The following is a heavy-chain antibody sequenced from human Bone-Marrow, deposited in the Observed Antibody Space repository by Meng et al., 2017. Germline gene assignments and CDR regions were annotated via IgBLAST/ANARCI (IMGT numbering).Heavy chain of an antibody. Sequence: LQLQGAGPGLVNPSETLSLTYTVSGGSISRSSYYWGWIRQPPGKGLEWIGSIYYSGSTYYNPSLKSRVTISVDTSKNQFSLKLRSVTAADTAVYYCARDLRSTGWYYFDYWGQGTLVTVSS. CDR2: IYYSGST. CDR1: GGSISRSSYY. V-gene: IGHV4-39*07. J-gene: IGHJ4*02. CDR3: ARDLRSTGWYYFDY. D-gene: IGHD6-19*01.